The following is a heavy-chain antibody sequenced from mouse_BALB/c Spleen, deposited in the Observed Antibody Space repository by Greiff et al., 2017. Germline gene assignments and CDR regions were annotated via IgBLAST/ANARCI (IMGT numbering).Heavy chain of an antibody. D-gene: IGHD2-4*01. V-gene: IGHV1S56*01. CDR2: IYPGNVNT. CDR1: GYTFTSYY. J-gene: IGHJ4*01. Sequence: VQLQQSGPELVKPGASVRISCKASGYTFTSYYIHWVKQRPGQGLEWIGWIYPGNVNTKYNEKFKGKATLTADKSSSTAYMQLSSLTSEDSAVYFCARGRDYYDYDYYAMDYWGQGTSVTVSS. CDR3: ARGRDYYDYDYYAMDY.